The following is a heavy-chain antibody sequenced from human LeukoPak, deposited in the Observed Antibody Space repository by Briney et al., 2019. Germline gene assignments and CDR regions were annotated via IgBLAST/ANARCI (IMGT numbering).Heavy chain of an antibody. CDR3: ARGEDFLGI. V-gene: IGHV4-59*11. D-gene: IGHD3-3*01. Sequence: PSETLSLTCTVSGGSISSHYWSWIRQPPGKGLEWIGYIYYSGSTNYNPSLKSRVTISVDTSKNQFSLKLSSVTAADTAVYYCARGEDFLGIWGQGTMVTVSS. CDR2: IYYSGST. J-gene: IGHJ3*02. CDR1: GGSISSHY.